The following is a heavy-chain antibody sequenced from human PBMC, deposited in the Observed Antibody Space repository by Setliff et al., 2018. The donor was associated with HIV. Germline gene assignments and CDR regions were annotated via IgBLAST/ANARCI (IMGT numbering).Heavy chain of an antibody. CDR1: GGSINSYY. CDR2: IYTSGST. V-gene: IGHV4-4*07. CDR3: ARDIGRYYYYMDV. J-gene: IGHJ6*03. Sequence: SETLSLTRTVSGGSINSYYWSWIRQPAGKGLEWIGRIYTSGSTNYNPSLKSRVTMSVETSKKQFTLKLNSVTAADTAVYYCARDIGRYYYYMDVWGKGTTVTVSS. D-gene: IGHD1-20*01.